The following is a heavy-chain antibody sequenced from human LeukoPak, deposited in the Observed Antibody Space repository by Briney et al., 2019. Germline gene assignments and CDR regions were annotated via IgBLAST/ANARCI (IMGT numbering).Heavy chain of an antibody. J-gene: IGHJ4*02. V-gene: IGHV3-30*02. D-gene: IGHD3-22*01. CDR2: IRYDGSNK. CDR3: AKDLEHYYDSSGYYYPDY. Sequence: GGSLRLSCAASGFTVSSNYMSWVRQAPGKGLEWVAFIRYDGSNKYYADSVKGRFTISRDNSKNTLYLQMNSLRAEDTAVYYCAKDLEHYYDSSGYYYPDYWGQGTLVTVSS. CDR1: GFTVSSNY.